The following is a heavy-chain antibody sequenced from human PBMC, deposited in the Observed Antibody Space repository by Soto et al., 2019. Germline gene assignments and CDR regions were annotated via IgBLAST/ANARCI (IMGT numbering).Heavy chain of an antibody. D-gene: IGHD3-10*01. CDR1: GFTFSSYA. V-gene: IGHV3-23*01. CDR3: AKAFGTGDHYNYYGMDV. J-gene: IGHJ6*02. CDR2: ISGSGGST. Sequence: GGSLRLSCAASGFTFSSYAMNWVRQAPGKGLEWVSGISGSGGSTYYADSVKGRFTSSRDNSKNTLYLQTNSLRAEDTAVYYCAKAFGTGDHYNYYGMDVWGQGTTVTVSS.